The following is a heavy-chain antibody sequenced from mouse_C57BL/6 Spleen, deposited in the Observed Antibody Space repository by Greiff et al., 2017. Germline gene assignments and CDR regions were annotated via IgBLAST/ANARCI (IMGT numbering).Heavy chain of an antibody. D-gene: IGHD3-2*02. Sequence: VQLQQSGAELVKPGASVKLSCKASGYTFTSYWMHWVKQRPGQGLEWIGMIHPNSGSTNYNEKFKSKATLTVDKSSSTAYMQLSSLTSEDSAVYYCARPQATAMDYWGQGTSVTVSS. CDR1: GYTFTSYW. CDR2: IHPNSGST. CDR3: ARPQATAMDY. J-gene: IGHJ4*01. V-gene: IGHV1-64*01.